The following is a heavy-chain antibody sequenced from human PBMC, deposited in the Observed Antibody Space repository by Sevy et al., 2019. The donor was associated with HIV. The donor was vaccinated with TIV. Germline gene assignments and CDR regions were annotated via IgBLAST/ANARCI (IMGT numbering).Heavy chain of an antibody. CDR1: GFTFSSYS. CDR2: IISSSSYI. V-gene: IGHV3-21*01. Sequence: GGSLRLSCAASGFTFSSYSMNWVRQAPGKGLEWVSSIISSSSYIYYANSVKGRFTISRDNAKKSLYLQMNSLRAEDTAVYYCARRGSGYHAFDIWGQGTMVTVSS. D-gene: IGHD3-3*01. CDR3: ARRGSGYHAFDI. J-gene: IGHJ3*02.